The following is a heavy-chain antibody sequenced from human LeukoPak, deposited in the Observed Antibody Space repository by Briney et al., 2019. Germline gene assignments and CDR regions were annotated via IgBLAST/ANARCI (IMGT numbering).Heavy chain of an antibody. CDR1: GGSISSGGYY. CDR3: ARDTYSSSSVGYFDY. V-gene: IGHV4-30-2*01. D-gene: IGHD6-6*01. J-gene: IGHJ4*02. CDR2: IYHSGST. Sequence: SQTLSLTCTVSGGSISSGGYYWRWLRQPQGTGLEWLGYIYHSGSTYYNPSLKSRVTISVDRSKNQFSLKLSSVTAADTAVYYCARDTYSSSSVGYFDYWGQGTLVTVSS.